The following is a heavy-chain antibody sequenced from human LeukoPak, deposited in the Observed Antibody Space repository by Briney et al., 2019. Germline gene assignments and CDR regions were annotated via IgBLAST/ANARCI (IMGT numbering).Heavy chain of an antibody. CDR3: ARGSDIVVVPAAIGFDP. D-gene: IGHD2-2*02. J-gene: IGHJ5*02. CDR2: IYHSGST. Sequence: PSETLSLTCTVSGGSISSGGYYWSWIRQPPGKGLEWIGYIYHSGSTYYNPSLKSRVTISVDRSKNQFSLKLSSVTAADTAVYYCARGSDIVVVPAAIGFDPWGQGTLVTVSS. V-gene: IGHV4-30-2*01. CDR1: GGSISSGGYY.